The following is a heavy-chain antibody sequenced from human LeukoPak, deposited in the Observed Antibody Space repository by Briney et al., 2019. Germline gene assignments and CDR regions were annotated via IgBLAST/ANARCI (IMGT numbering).Heavy chain of an antibody. Sequence: TGGSLRLSCAASGFTFSGSAMHWVRQASGKGLEWVGRIRSKANSYATAYAASVKGRFTISRDDSKNTAYLQMNSLKTEDTAVYYCTSLPGHDYGDYVDYWGQGTLVTISS. CDR3: TSLPGHDYGDYVDY. CDR1: GFTFSGSA. D-gene: IGHD4-17*01. J-gene: IGHJ4*02. V-gene: IGHV3-73*01. CDR2: IRSKANSYAT.